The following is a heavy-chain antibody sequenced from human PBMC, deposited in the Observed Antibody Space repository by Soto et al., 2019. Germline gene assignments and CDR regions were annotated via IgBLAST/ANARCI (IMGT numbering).Heavy chain of an antibody. D-gene: IGHD6-19*01. CDR1: GFTFSSYW. J-gene: IGHJ4*02. CDR2: INSDGSST. Sequence: EVQLVESGGGLVQPGGSLRLSCAASGFTFSSYWMDWVRQAPRKRLMWVSRINSDGSSTSYADSVKGRFTISRDNAKNTLYLQMNSLRAEDTAVYYCAVAVAGPTAIGYWGQGTLVTVSS. CDR3: AVAVAGPTAIGY. V-gene: IGHV3-74*01.